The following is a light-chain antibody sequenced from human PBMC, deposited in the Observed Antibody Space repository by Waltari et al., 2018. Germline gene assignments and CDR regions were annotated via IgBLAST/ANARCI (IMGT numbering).Light chain of an antibody. CDR3: AAWDDSLHGPV. J-gene: IGLJ2*01. CDR1: SSNIGRNT. CDR2: SNN. V-gene: IGLV1-44*01. Sequence: GDPGQRVTISCSGSSSNIGRNTVNWYLHLPGTPPKLLIYSNNQRPSGVPARFSGSKSGTSASLAISGLQSEDEADYYCAAWDDSLHGPVFGGGTKLTVL.